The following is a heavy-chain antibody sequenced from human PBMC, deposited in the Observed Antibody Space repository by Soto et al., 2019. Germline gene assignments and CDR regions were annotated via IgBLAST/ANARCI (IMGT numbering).Heavy chain of an antibody. CDR1: GFTFSSYA. CDR3: AIYGVKGPTRWFDP. CDR2: ISGSGGST. Sequence: EVPLLESGGGLVQPGGSLRLSCAASGFTFSSYAMSWVRQAPGKGLEWVSAISGSGGSTYYADSVKGRFTISRDNSKNTLYLQMNSLRAEDTAVYYCAIYGVKGPTRWFDPWGQGTLVTVSS. D-gene: IGHD4-17*01. V-gene: IGHV3-23*01. J-gene: IGHJ5*02.